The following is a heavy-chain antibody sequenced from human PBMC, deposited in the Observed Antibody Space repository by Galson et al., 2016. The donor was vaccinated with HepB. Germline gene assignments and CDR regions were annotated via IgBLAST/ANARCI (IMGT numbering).Heavy chain of an antibody. CDR2: TYYRSHWYY. V-gene: IGHV6-1*01. Sequence: CAISGDSVSNDVGVWNWIRQSPSRGLEWLGRTYYRSHWYYDYAVAVKTRLVINPDTSRNQFSLQLSSVTPDDTAVYWCARDAPGSSYFDYWSQGTLVTVSS. J-gene: IGHJ4*02. CDR3: ARDAPGSSYFDY. D-gene: IGHD1-14*01. CDR1: GDSVSNDVGV.